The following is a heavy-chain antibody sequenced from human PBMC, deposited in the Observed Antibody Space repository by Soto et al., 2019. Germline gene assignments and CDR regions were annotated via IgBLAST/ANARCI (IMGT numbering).Heavy chain of an antibody. CDR2: IYTGGTT. J-gene: IGHJ4*02. Sequence: EVPLVESGGGLIQPGGSLRLSCAVSGFTVSNNYMSWVRQAPGKGLEWVSVIYTGGTTYYADLVKGRFTISRDNSKNTLYLRMNGLRAEDTAVYYCAGAVAGPDRADYWGQGTLVTVS. D-gene: IGHD6-19*01. V-gene: IGHV3-53*01. CDR3: AGAVAGPDRADY. CDR1: GFTVSNNY.